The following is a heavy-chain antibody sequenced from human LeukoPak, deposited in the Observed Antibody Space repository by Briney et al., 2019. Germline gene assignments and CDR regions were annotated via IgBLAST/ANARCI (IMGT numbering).Heavy chain of an antibody. Sequence: GGSLRLSCAASGFTFSSYGMHWVRQAPGKGLEWVAFIRYDGSNKYYADSVKGRFTISRDNSKNTLYLQMNSLRAEDTAVYYCAKQEYSSSWYDGGGYFDYWGQGTLVTVSS. V-gene: IGHV3-30*02. J-gene: IGHJ4*02. CDR2: IRYDGSNK. CDR1: GFTFSSYG. D-gene: IGHD6-13*01. CDR3: AKQEYSSSWYDGGGYFDY.